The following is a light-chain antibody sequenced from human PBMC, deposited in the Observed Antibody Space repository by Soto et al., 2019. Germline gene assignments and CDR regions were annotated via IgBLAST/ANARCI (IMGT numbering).Light chain of an antibody. J-gene: IGKJ5*01. Sequence: EIVLTQSPSTLSLSPGERATLCCRASQSFNSIYLAWYQQKPGQAPRLLIYGTSNRATGIPDRFSGSGSGTDFTLTISRLEPEDFAVYYCQQYGSSPTFGQGTRLEIK. V-gene: IGKV3-20*01. CDR1: QSFNSIY. CDR3: QQYGSSPT. CDR2: GTS.